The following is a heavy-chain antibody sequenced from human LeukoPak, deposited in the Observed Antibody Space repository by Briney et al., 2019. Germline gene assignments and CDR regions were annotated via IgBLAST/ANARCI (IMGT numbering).Heavy chain of an antibody. Sequence: PSETLSLTCTVSGGSISSYYWSWIRQPPGKGLEWIGYIYYSGSTSYNTSLKSRLTISEDTSRNQFSLKLSSVTAADTAVYYCASLEYYYDTSGYISWGQGPLVTVSS. CDR3: ASLEYYYDTSGYIS. CDR1: GGSISSYY. J-gene: IGHJ4*02. CDR2: IYYSGST. V-gene: IGHV4-59*01. D-gene: IGHD3-22*01.